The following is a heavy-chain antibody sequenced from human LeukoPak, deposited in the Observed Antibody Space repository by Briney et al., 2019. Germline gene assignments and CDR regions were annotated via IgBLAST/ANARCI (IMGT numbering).Heavy chain of an antibody. Sequence: GGSLRLSCAASGFTFSSYTINWVRQAPGKGLEWVSSISSSSIYIYYADSVKGRFTISRDNAKNSLYLQMNSLRAEDTAVYYCARATVTTAFDYWGQGTLVTVSS. CDR2: ISSSSIYI. V-gene: IGHV3-21*01. J-gene: IGHJ4*02. D-gene: IGHD4-17*01. CDR3: ARATVTTAFDY. CDR1: GFTFSSYT.